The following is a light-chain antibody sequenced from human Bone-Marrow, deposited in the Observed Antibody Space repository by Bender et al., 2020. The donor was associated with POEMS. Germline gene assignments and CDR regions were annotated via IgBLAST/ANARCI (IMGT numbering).Light chain of an antibody. J-gene: IGLJ3*02. V-gene: IGLV2-23*02. CDR2: EVN. CDR1: SSDVGYYNL. CDR3: CSYAGSYIWV. Sequence: QSALTQPASVSGSPGQSITISCTGTSSDVGYYNLVAWYQQLPGKAPKLIIYEVNKRPSGLSNRFSASKSGNTASLTISGLQAEDEADYYCCSYAGSYIWVFGGGTKVTVL.